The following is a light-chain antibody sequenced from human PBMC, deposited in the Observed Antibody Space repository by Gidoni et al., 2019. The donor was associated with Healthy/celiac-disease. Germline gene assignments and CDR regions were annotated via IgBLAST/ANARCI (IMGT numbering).Light chain of an antibody. CDR3: QQYYSTPLLT. CDR1: QSVLYSSNNKNY. V-gene: IGKV4-1*01. Sequence: DLVMTHSLDSLSVSLGERATINCKSSQSVLYSSNNKNYLAWYQQKPGQPPKLLIYWASTRESGVPDRFSGSGSGTDFTLTISSLQAEDVAVYYCQQYYSTPLLTFGGGTKVEIK. CDR2: WAS. J-gene: IGKJ4*01.